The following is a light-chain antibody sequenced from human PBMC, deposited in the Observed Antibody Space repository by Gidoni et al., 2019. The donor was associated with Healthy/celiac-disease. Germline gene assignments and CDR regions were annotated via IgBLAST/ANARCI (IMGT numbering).Light chain of an antibody. J-gene: IGLJ1*01. CDR1: KLGDKY. V-gene: IGLV3-1*01. CDR2: QDS. CDR3: QAWDSSTAV. Sequence: SYVLTPPPSVSVSPGQTASITCSGDKLGDKYACWYQQTPGQSPVLVIYQDSKRPSGIPERFSGSNSGNTATLTISGTQAMDEADYYCQAWDSSTAVFGTGTKVTVL.